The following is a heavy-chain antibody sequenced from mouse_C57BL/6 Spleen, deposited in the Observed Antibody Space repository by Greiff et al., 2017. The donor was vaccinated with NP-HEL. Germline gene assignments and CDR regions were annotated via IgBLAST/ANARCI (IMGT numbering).Heavy chain of an antibody. CDR1: GYSFTSYY. CDR2: IYPGSGNT. Sequence: QVQLQQSGPELVKPGASVKISCKASGYSFTSYYIHWVQQRPGQGLEWIGWIYPGSGNTKYNEKFKGKATLTADTSSSTAYMQLSSLTSEDSAVYYCARSGLDAMGYWGQGTTLTVSS. D-gene: IGHD2-3*01. V-gene: IGHV1-66*01. J-gene: IGHJ2*01. CDR3: ARSGLDAMGY.